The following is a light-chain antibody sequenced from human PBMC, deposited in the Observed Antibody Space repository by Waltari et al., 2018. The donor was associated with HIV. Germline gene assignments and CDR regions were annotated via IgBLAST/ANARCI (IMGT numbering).Light chain of an antibody. Sequence: DIQMNQSPSTLSASVGDRVSSTCRASQSISSWLAWYQQKPGKAPKLLIYKASSLEGGVPSRFSGSGSGTEFTLTISSLQPDDIATYYCQQYNSYAWTFGQGTKVEIK. CDR2: KAS. J-gene: IGKJ1*01. V-gene: IGKV1-5*03. CDR3: QQYNSYAWT. CDR1: QSISSW.